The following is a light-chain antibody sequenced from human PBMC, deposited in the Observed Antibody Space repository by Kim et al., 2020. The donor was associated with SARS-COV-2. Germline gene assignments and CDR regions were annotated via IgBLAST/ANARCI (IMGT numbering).Light chain of an antibody. V-gene: IGKV3-11*01. J-gene: IGKJ1*01. CDR2: DGS. CDR3: QQRSNWPPT. Sequence: EIVMTQSPATLSLSPGERATLSCRASQNVGSYLVWYQQKPGQAPRLLIYDGSNRATGIPARFSGRGSGTDYTLTISSLEPEDFAVYYCQQRSNWPPTFGQGTKVDIK. CDR1: QNVGSY.